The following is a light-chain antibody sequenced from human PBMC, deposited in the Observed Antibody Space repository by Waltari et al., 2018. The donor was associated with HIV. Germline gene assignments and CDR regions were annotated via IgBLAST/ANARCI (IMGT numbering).Light chain of an antibody. CDR1: QSVTNSY. CDR3: QQYGNSPVT. Sequence: EIVLTQSPATLSLSPGERATLSCGASQSVTNSYLAWYQQKPGLAPRLLIYDTSNRAACIPDTFSGSGSGTDFTLTISRLEPEDFAIYYCQQYGNSPVTFGPGTKINI. CDR2: DTS. J-gene: IGKJ3*01. V-gene: IGKV3D-20*01.